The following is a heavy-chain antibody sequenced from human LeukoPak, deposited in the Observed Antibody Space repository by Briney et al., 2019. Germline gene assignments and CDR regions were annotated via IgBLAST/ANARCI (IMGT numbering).Heavy chain of an antibody. D-gene: IGHD3-10*01. J-gene: IGHJ4*02. CDR3: ARADGSGSYFSHFDY. Sequence: SETLSLTCTVSGGSISSSSYYWGWIRQPPGKGLEWIGSIYYSGSTYYNPSLKSRVTISVDTSKNQFPLKLSSVTAADTAVYYCARADGSGSYFSHFDYWGQGTLVTVSS. CDR1: GGSISSSSYY. V-gene: IGHV4-39*06. CDR2: IYYSGST.